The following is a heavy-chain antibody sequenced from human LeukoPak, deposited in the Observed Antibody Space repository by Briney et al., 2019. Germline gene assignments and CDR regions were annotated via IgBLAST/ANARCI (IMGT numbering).Heavy chain of an antibody. CDR3: ASLVGESDYGDSNDY. CDR1: GYTFTSYG. D-gene: IGHD4-17*01. J-gene: IGHJ4*02. CDR2: ISAYNGNT. Sequence: GASVKVSCKASGYTFTSYGISWVRQAPGQGLEWMGWISAYNGNTNYAQKLQGRVTMTTDTSTSTAYMELRSLRSDDTAVYYCASLVGESDYGDSNDYWGQGTLVTVSS. V-gene: IGHV1-18*01.